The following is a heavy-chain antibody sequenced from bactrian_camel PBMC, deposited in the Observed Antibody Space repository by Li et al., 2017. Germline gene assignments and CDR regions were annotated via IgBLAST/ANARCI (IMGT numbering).Heavy chain of an antibody. D-gene: IGHD1*01. CDR2: ITSAGEGT. Sequence: DVQLVESGGGLVQPGGSLRLSCTASGFTFSSYVMSWVRQAPGKGLEWVAGITSAGEGTYYADSVKGRPSISRDNANNAPYLQLDSLKTEDMGMYYRTMGATWSSFGHWGQGTQVTVS. CDR1: GFTFSSYV. CDR3: TMGATWSSFGH. V-gene: IGHV3S40*01. J-gene: IGHJ4*01.